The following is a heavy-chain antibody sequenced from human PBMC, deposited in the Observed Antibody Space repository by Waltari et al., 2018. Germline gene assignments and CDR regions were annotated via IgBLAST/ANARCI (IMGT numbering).Heavy chain of an antibody. CDR3: AITPGTRYYYGSGSYYNDY. CDR1: GFTFSSYW. Sequence: EVQLVESGGGLVQPGGSLRLSCAASGFTFSSYWMSWVRQAPGKGLEWVANIKQDGSEKYYVDSVKGRFTISRDNAKNSLYLQMNSLRAEDTAVYYCAITPGTRYYYGSGSYYNDYWGQGTLVTVSS. CDR2: IKQDGSEK. D-gene: IGHD3-10*01. J-gene: IGHJ4*02. V-gene: IGHV3-7*01.